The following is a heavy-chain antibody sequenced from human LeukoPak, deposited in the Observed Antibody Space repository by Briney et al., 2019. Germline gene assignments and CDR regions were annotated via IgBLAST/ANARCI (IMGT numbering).Heavy chain of an antibody. CDR3: ARGGGTFDP. D-gene: IGHD5-12*01. CDR2: IYYSGST. CDR1: GVSISSYY. J-gene: IGHJ5*02. V-gene: IGHV4-59*12. Sequence: SETLSPTCTVSGVSISSYYWSWIRQPPGKGLEWIGYIYYSGSTNYNPSLKSRVTISVDTSKNQFSLKLSSVTAADTAVYYCARGGGTFDPWGQGTLVTVSS.